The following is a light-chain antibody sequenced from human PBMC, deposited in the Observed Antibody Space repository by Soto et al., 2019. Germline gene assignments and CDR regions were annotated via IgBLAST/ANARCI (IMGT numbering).Light chain of an antibody. V-gene: IGLV1-51*01. J-gene: IGLJ1*01. CDR1: SSNIGGNS. Sequence: SVLPQPPSVSAAPGQKVTTPCSGSSSNIGGNSVSWYQQLPGTAPKLLIYDDNKRPSGIPDRFSGSKSGTSATLGITGFQTGDEADYYCGSWDSSLSAYVFGTGTKVTVL. CDR3: GSWDSSLSAYV. CDR2: DDN.